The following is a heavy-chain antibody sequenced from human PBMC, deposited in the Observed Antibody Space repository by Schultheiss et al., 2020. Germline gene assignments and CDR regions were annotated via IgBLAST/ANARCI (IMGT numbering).Heavy chain of an antibody. J-gene: IGHJ5*02. Sequence: SETLSLTCAVSGGSISSSNWWSWVRQPPGKGLEWIGEIYHNGSVKFNPSLRSRVTISVDKSKHQFSLKLSSVTAADTAVYYCARQEDIVVVPAAEGEAWFDPWGQGTLVTVSS. V-gene: IGHV4-4*02. CDR2: IYHNGSV. CDR1: GGSISSSNW. D-gene: IGHD2-2*01. CDR3: ARQEDIVVVPAAEGEAWFDP.